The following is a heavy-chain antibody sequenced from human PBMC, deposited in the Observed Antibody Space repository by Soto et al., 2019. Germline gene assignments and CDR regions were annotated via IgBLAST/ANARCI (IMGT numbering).Heavy chain of an antibody. J-gene: IGHJ6*02. CDR3: AKDWYSSGWYMRNYYSGLDV. CDR1: EFTFSTDG. Sequence: QVQLVESGGGVVQPGRSLRLSCAASEFTFSTDGMHWVRQAPGNGLACVAFISYDGSDQYYADSEKGRRTISRDNSKNTLYLQMSSVRAEDTAVYYCAKDWYSSGWYMRNYYSGLDVWGQGTTVAVSS. CDR2: ISYDGSDQ. V-gene: IGHV3-30*18. D-gene: IGHD6-19*01.